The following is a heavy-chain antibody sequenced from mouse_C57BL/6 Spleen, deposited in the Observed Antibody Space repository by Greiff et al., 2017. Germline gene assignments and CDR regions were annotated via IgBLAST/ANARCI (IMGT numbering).Heavy chain of an antibody. V-gene: IGHV1-19*01. Sequence: EVQLQESGPVLVKPGASVKMSCKASGYTFTDYYMNWVKQSHGKSLEWIGVINPYNGGTSYNQKFKGKATLTVDKSSSTAYMELNSLTSEDSAVYYCARNEYYFDYWGQGTTLTVSS. CDR3: ARNEYYFDY. CDR2: INPYNGGT. CDR1: GYTFTDYY. J-gene: IGHJ2*01.